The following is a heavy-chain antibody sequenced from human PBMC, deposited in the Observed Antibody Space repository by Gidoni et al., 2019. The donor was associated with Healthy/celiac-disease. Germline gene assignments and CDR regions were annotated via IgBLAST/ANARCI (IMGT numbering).Heavy chain of an antibody. CDR2: IYYSGST. CDR3: ARHVDCSSTSCFNWFDP. V-gene: IGHV4-39*01. D-gene: IGHD2-2*01. J-gene: IGHJ5*02. Sequence: QLQLQESGPGLVKPSETLSLTCTVSGGSISSSSYYWGWIRQPPGKGLEWIGRIYYSGSTYYHPSLKLRVTISVDTSKNQFSLNLSSVTAADTAVYYCARHVDCSSTSCFNWFDPWGQGTLVTVSS. CDR1: GGSISSSSYY.